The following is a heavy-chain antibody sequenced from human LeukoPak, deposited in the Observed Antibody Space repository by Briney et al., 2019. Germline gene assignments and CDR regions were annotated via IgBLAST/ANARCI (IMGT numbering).Heavy chain of an antibody. CDR2: INHSGST. J-gene: IGHJ4*02. CDR3: ARGYQEYCGGDCYSQFDY. D-gene: IGHD2-21*02. V-gene: IGHV4-34*01. CDR1: GGSFSGYY. Sequence: SETLSLTCAVYGGSFSGYYWSWIRQPPGKRLEWIGEINHSGSTNYNPSLKSRVTISVDTSKNQFSLKLSSVTAADTAVYYCARGYQEYCGGDCYSQFDYWGQGTLVTVSS.